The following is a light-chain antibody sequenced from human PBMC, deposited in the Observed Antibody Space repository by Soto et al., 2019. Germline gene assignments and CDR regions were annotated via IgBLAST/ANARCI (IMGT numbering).Light chain of an antibody. Sequence: QPPCWMAASIGARGTSTCRASQACRKAVAWYQQKPGKASRPLIYDASSLESGVPSRFSGSGSGTDFTLTICILQPEDCATYYCQHVNDYQSPFGQGTRLAI. V-gene: IGKV1D-13*01. CDR2: DAS. J-gene: IGKJ5*01. CDR1: QACRKA. CDR3: QHVNDYQSP.